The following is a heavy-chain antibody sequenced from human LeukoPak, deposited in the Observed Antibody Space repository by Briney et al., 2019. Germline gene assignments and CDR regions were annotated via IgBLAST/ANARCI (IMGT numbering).Heavy chain of an antibody. D-gene: IGHD6-19*01. J-gene: IGHJ4*02. V-gene: IGHV1-18*01. CDR1: GYSFTSYG. Sequence: ASVKVSCKASGYSFTSYGISWVRQAPGQGLEWMGGISAYNGNTNYAQKLQGRGTMTTDTSTSTAYMELKSLRSDDTAVYYCARREQWLVGDDYWGQGTLVTVSS. CDR3: ARREQWLVGDDY. CDR2: ISAYNGNT.